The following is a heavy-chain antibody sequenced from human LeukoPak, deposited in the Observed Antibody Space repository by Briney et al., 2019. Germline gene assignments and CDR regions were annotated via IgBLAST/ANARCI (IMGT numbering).Heavy chain of an antibody. CDR3: ARVWYDSGNHLYFYYGLDV. CDR1: GYTFTPYG. Sequence: ASVNVSCTASGYTFTPYGITWVRQAPVQGFEWMGVVSAYSGDTDYAQRLQGSVTMTSDTSTSTAYMELTTLRSDDTAVYYCARVWYDSGNHLYFYYGLDVWGQGTTVTVSS. J-gene: IGHJ6*02. CDR2: VSAYSGDT. V-gene: IGHV1-18*01. D-gene: IGHD3-22*01.